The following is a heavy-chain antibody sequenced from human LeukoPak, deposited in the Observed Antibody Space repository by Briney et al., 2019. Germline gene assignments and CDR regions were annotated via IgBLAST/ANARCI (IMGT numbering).Heavy chain of an antibody. CDR1: GFTFSSYG. D-gene: IGHD6-6*01. Sequence: GGSLRLSCAASGFTFSSYGMSWVRQAPGKGLEWGSSISDDGRSTYYADSVKGRFTISKDNCKNTMYLQMNNLRVEDTAIYYCAKRVPYTSSSVYFDYWGQGTLVTVSS. J-gene: IGHJ4*02. CDR2: ISDDGRST. V-gene: IGHV3-23*01. CDR3: AKRVPYTSSSVYFDY.